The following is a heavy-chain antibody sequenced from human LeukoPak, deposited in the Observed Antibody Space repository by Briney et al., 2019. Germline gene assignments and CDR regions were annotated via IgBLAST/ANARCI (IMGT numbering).Heavy chain of an antibody. V-gene: IGHV3-30*18. CDR1: GFTFSTYA. D-gene: IGHD4-17*01. J-gene: IGHJ6*02. CDR2: ISFDGNTE. Sequence: HPGRSLRLSCAASGFTFSTYAMHWVRQAPGKGLEWVAVISFDGNTEYYADSVKGRFTISRDNSGNTLYLQLNSLRPEDTAVYFCSKTLGNGDYYYYYGMDVWGQGTTVTVSS. CDR3: SKTLGNGDYYYYYGMDV.